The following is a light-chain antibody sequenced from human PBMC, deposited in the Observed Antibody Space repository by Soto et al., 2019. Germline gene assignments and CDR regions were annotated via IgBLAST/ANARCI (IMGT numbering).Light chain of an antibody. CDR3: QQFKTYPHT. Sequence: DIQMTQSPSTLSASVGDTVSITCRASQPIGNWMAWYQQTPVKAPKRLIFRGSTLQSGGPSRFSGSGSGTEFTLTIMSLQPDDFAVYHCQQFKTYPHTFGQGTKLEI. V-gene: IGKV1-5*03. CDR1: QPIGNW. CDR2: RGS. J-gene: IGKJ2*01.